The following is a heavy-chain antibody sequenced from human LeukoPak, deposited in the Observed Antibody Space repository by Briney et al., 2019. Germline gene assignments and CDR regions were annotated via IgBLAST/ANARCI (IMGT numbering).Heavy chain of an antibody. V-gene: IGHV3-64D*06. D-gene: IGHD3-22*01. CDR3: VKDLYYDNSGYYSGAFDY. J-gene: IGHJ4*02. Sequence: GGSLRLSCSASGFTFKKYAMHWVRQAPGKGLEYVSAINRNGGRTYYADSVKGRLTISRDNSKNTLFLQMSSLRVEDTAVYYCVKDLYYDNSGYYSGAFDYWGQGTLVTVSS. CDR2: INRNGGRT. CDR1: GFTFKKYA.